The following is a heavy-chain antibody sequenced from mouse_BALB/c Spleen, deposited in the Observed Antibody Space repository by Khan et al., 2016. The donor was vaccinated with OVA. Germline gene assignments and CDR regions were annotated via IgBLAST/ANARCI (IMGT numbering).Heavy chain of an antibody. CDR2: ISYSGTT. Sequence: EVKLLESGPGLVKPSQSLSLTCTVTGYSITSNYAWNWIRQFPGNKLEWMGYISYSGTTSYNPSLKSRISITRDTSKNQFFLQLNSVTTEDTATYYCGRGNYYGYAMDYWGQGTSVTVSS. D-gene: IGHD1-1*01. J-gene: IGHJ4*01. CDR1: GYSITSNYA. CDR3: GRGNYYGYAMDY. V-gene: IGHV3-2*02.